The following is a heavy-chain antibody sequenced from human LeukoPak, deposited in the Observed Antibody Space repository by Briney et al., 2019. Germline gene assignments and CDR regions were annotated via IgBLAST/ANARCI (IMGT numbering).Heavy chain of an antibody. J-gene: IGHJ4*02. Sequence: GGSLRLSCAASGFTFSSYAMSWVRQAPGKGLEWVSAISGSGGSTYYADSVKGRFTISRDNSKNTLYLQMNSLRAEETAVYYCAGGRQWLVLWYFDYWGQGTLVTVSS. D-gene: IGHD6-19*01. CDR1: GFTFSSYA. CDR3: AGGRQWLVLWYFDY. V-gene: IGHV3-23*01. CDR2: ISGSGGST.